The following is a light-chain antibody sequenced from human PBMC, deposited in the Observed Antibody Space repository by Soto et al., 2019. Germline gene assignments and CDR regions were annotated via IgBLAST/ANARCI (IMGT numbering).Light chain of an antibody. J-gene: IGKJ1*01. CDR3: QQSFVSPWT. V-gene: IGKV1-39*01. CDR2: EAT. CDR1: QNIHKY. Sequence: DLQMTQSPSSLSASVGDRVTISCRSSQNIHKYLNWYHQRPGKAPKLLVYEATSLETGVSSKFSGSGSGTEFTLTINSLQPEDFATYYCQQSFVSPWTFGQGT.